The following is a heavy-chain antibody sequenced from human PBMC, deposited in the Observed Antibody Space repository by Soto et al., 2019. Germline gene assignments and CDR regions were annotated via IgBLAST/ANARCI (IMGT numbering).Heavy chain of an antibody. Sequence: QVQLVQSGAEVKKPGSSVKVSCKASGGTFSSYAISWVRQAPGQGLEWMGGIIPIFGTANYAQKFQGRVTFTADESTITAYMELSSLRCEDRAVFYWGRAPSDYYVSGIYVGVMDVGGQGTPVPLPS. CDR2: IIPIFGTA. J-gene: IGHJ6*02. CDR1: GGTFSSYA. V-gene: IGHV1-69*01. CDR3: GRAPSDYYVSGIYVGVMDV. D-gene: IGHD3-10*01.